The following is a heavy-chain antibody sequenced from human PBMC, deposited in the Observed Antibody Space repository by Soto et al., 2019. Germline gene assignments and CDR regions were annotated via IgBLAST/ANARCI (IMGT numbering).Heavy chain of an antibody. CDR1: GFTFSSYA. V-gene: IGHV3-23*01. D-gene: IGHD3-16*01. CDR3: AKDLRLWGSSVDAFDI. CDR2: ISGSGGST. J-gene: IGHJ3*02. Sequence: GGSLRLSCAASGFTFSSYAMSWVRQAPGKGLEWVSAISGSGGSTYYADSVKGRFTISRDNSKNTLYLQMNSLRAEDTAVYYCAKDLRLWGSSVDAFDIWGQGTMVTVSS.